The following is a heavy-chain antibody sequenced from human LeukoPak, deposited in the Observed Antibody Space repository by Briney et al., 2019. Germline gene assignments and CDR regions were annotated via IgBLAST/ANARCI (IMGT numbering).Heavy chain of an antibody. V-gene: IGHV4-61*02. CDR2: IYRSGTT. J-gene: IGHJ5*02. CDR3: AREGLNMVRGVIPKEAWGWFDP. Sequence: PSETLSLTCTVSGGSISRGSYYWNWIRQPAGKGLEWIGRIYRSGTTNYNPSLKSRVTISVDTSKNQFSLKLSSVTAADTAVYYCAREGLNMVRGVIPKEAWGWFDPWGQGTLVTVSS. CDR1: GGSISRGSYY. D-gene: IGHD3-10*01.